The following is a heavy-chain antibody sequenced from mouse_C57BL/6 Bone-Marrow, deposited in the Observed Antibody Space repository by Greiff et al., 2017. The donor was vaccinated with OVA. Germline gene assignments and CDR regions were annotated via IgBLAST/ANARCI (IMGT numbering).Heavy chain of an antibody. CDR2: IDPTSGGT. J-gene: IGHJ2*01. V-gene: IGHV1-72*01. Sequence: QVQLQQPGAELVKPGASVKLSCKASGYTFTSYWMPWVKQRPGRGLEWIGRIDPTSGGTQYNEKFKSKATLTVDKPSSTAYMQLSSLTSEDSAVYYWARGGYYYGSRYYFDYWGQGTTLTVSS. D-gene: IGHD1-1*01. CDR3: ARGGYYYGSRYYFDY. CDR1: GYTFTSYW.